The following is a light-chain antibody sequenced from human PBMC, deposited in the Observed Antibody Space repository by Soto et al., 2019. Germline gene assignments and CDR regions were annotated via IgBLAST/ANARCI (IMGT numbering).Light chain of an antibody. CDR3: QQRSTWPT. V-gene: IGKV3-11*01. J-gene: IGKJ5*01. CDR1: ESVDFH. CDR2: DAS. Sequence: VLTQSPATLSLSPGKRATLSCRASESVDFHLAWYQQKPGQAPRLLIYDASVRATGTPARFSGSGSGTDFTLTISSLEPEDCALYYCQQRSTWPTFGQGTRLEIK.